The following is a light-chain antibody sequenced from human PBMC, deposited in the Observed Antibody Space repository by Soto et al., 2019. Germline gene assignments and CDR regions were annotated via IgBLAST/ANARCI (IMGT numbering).Light chain of an antibody. V-gene: IGLV2-8*01. CDR3: SSYAGSNNLGL. CDR1: SSDVGGYNY. CDR2: EVR. J-gene: IGLJ2*01. Sequence: QSALTQPASVSGSPGQSITISCTGTSSDVGGYNYVSWYQQYPGKAPRLIIYEVRHRPSGVPDRFSGSKSGNTASLTVSGLQAEDEADYYCSSYAGSNNLGLFGGGTKLTVL.